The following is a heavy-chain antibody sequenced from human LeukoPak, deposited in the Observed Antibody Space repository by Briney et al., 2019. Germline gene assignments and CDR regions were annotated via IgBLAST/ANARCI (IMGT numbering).Heavy chain of an antibody. CDR1: GGSISSHY. CDR2: IYYSGST. D-gene: IGHD6-13*01. J-gene: IGHJ6*03. CDR3: ARRARIAAASPANRYYYYMDV. V-gene: IGHV4-59*11. Sequence: SGTLSLTCTVSGGSISSHYWSWIRQPPGKGLEWIGYIYYSGSTNYNPSLKSRVTISVDTSKNQFSLKLSSVTAADTAVYYCARRARIAAASPANRYYYYMDVWGKGTTVTVSS.